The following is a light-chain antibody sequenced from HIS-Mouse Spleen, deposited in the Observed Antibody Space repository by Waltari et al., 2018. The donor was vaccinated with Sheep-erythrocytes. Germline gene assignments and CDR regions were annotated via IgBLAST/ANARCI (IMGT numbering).Light chain of an antibody. Sequence: DIQMTQSPSSLSASVGDRVTITCRASQSLSSYLNWYQHKPGEAPNLLIYAASSLQGGVRARFSGSGSGTDFTLTISSLQPEDFATYYCQQSYSTPWTFGQGTKVEIK. CDR2: AAS. CDR1: QSLSSY. CDR3: QQSYSTPWT. V-gene: IGKV1-39*01. J-gene: IGKJ1*01.